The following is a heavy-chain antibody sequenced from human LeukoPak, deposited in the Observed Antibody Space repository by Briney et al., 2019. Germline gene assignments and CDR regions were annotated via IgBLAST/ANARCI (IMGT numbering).Heavy chain of an antibody. CDR1: GFTFSSYS. D-gene: IGHD5-24*01. CDR3: ARGRWMAPHAFDI. V-gene: IGHV3-7*01. CDR2: IKEDGSEK. Sequence: RPGGSLRLSCAASGFTFSSYSMNWVRQAPGKGLEWVANIKEDGSEKYYVDSVKGRFTISRDNAKNSLYLQMNSLRAEDTAVYYCARGRWMAPHAFDIWGQGTMVTVSS. J-gene: IGHJ3*02.